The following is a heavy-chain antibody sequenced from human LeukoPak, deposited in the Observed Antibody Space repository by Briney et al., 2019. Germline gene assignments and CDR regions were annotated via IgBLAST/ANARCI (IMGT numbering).Heavy chain of an antibody. V-gene: IGHV4-39*01. CDR1: GGSISSSSYY. CDR3: ARLVSLGYSYGLRNPNYYFDY. CDR2: IYYSGST. D-gene: IGHD5-18*01. Sequence: PSETLSLTCTGSGGSISSSSYYWGWIRQPPGKGLEWIGSIYYSGSTYYNPSLKSRVTISVDTSKNQFSLKLSSVTAADTAVYYCARLVSLGYSYGLRNPNYYFDYWGQGTLVTVSS. J-gene: IGHJ4*02.